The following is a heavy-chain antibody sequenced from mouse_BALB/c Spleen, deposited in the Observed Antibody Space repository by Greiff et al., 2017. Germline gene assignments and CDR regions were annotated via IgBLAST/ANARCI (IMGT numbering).Heavy chain of an antibody. V-gene: IGHV1-87*01. CDR2: IYPGDGDT. CDR3: ARWDYDGYYGAY. CDR1: GYTFTSYW. D-gene: IGHD2-3*01. Sequence: QVQLQQSGAELARPGASVKLSCKASGYTFTSYWMQWVKQRPGQGLEWIGAIYPGDGDTRYTQKFKGKATLTADKSSSTAYMQLSSLASEDSAVYYCARWDYDGYYGAYWGQGTLVTVSA. J-gene: IGHJ3*01.